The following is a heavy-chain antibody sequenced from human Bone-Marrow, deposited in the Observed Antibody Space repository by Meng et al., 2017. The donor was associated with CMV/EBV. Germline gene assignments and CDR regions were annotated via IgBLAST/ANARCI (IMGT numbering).Heavy chain of an antibody. V-gene: IGHV3-23*01. CDR3: AKLGTAQVGNYYYGLGV. J-gene: IGHJ6*02. CDR2: ISASGVST. CDR1: GFSFSSYA. D-gene: IGHD1-7*01. Sequence: GSLRLSCAASGFSFSSYAMSWVRQAPGKGLEWVSSISASGVSTYYADSVKGRFTLSRDNPENTLYLQVSSLRAEDTATYYCAKLGTAQVGNYYYGLGVWGQGTTVTVSS.